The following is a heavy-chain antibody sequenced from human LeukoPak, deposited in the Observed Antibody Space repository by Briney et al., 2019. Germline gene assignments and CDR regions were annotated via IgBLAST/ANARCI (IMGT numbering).Heavy chain of an antibody. CDR1: GFTFSNYA. CDR3: ARGDPGYSSGWYPVGAFDI. D-gene: IGHD6-19*01. V-gene: IGHV3-23*01. J-gene: IGHJ3*02. Sequence: PGGSLRLSCAASGFTFSNYALSWVRQAPGKGLEWVSAISGSGGNTFYADSVLGRFSISRDNSNYMLYLQMNSLRAEDTAVYYCARGDPGYSSGWYPVGAFDIWGQGTMVTVSS. CDR2: ISGSGGNT.